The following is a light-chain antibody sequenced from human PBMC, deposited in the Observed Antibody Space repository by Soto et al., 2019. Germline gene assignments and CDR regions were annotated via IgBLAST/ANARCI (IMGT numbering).Light chain of an antibody. CDR2: DVV. CDR3: SSYTSTMTNV. Sequence: TSSEVGGFNYASWYQLRPGTAPKLILYDVVDRPSGVSYRFSGSKSGNTASLTISGLQAADEADYFCSSYTSTMTNVFGSGTQLTVL. V-gene: IGLV2-14*03. J-gene: IGLJ1*01. CDR1: SSEVGGFNY.